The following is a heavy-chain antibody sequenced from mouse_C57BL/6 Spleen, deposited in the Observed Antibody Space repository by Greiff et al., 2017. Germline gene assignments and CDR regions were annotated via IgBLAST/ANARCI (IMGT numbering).Heavy chain of an antibody. CDR2: ISSGGSYT. Sequence: EVMLVESGGDLVKPGGSLKLSCAASGFTFSSYGMSWVRQTPDKRLEWVATISSGGSYTYYPDSVKGRFTISRDNAKNTLYLQMSSLKSEDTAMYYCARGTAQARWFAYWGQGTLVTVSA. CDR3: ARGTAQARWFAY. J-gene: IGHJ3*01. V-gene: IGHV5-6*01. D-gene: IGHD3-2*02. CDR1: GFTFSSYG.